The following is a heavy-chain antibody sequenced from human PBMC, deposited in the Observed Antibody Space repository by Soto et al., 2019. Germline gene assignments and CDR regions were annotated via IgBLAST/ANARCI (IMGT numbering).Heavy chain of an antibody. CDR3: AKDLKPHIKGDPTYYYSMDV. CDR2: ISYDGSNK. V-gene: IGHV3-30*18. Sequence: QVQLVESGGGVVQPGRSLRLSCAASGFTFSSYGMHWVRQAPGKGLEWVAVISYDGSNKYYADSVKGRFTISRDNSKNTLYLQMNSLRAEDTAVYYCAKDLKPHIKGDPTYYYSMDVWGQGTTVTVSS. D-gene: IGHD2-21*02. J-gene: IGHJ6*02. CDR1: GFTFSSYG.